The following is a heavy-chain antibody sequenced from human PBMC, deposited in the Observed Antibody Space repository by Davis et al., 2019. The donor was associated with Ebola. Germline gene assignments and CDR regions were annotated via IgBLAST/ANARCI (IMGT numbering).Heavy chain of an antibody. J-gene: IGHJ4*02. CDR1: GGSIGGSPYY. CDR2: MSHTEGT. Sequence: MPSETLSLTCTVSGGSIGGSPYYWGWIRQSPGKVLEWIGAMSHTEGTYYNPSLESRITVSVDPSKNQFSLKLNSVTAADTAVYYCASLRQTYDSSGYSQPFDYWGQGSLVTVSS. V-gene: IGHV4-39*01. CDR3: ASLRQTYDSSGYSQPFDY. D-gene: IGHD3-22*01.